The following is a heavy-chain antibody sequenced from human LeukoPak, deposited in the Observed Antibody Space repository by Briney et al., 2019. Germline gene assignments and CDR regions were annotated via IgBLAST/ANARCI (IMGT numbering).Heavy chain of an antibody. Sequence: PSETLSLTCTVPGGSISSYYWSWIRQPPGKGLEWIGYIYYSGSTNYNPSLKSRVTISVDTSKNQFSLKLRSVTAADTAVYFCAREASRAGTYYFDYWGQGTLLTVSS. D-gene: IGHD3-10*01. CDR2: IYYSGST. CDR3: AREASRAGTYYFDY. J-gene: IGHJ4*02. V-gene: IGHV4-59*01. CDR1: GGSISSYY.